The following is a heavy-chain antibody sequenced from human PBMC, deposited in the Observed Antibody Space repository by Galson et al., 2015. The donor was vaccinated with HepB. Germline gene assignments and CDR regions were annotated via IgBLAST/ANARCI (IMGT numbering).Heavy chain of an antibody. CDR3: ARHRSGWYHHGMDV. J-gene: IGHJ6*02. V-gene: IGHV3-23*01. D-gene: IGHD6-19*01. CDR1: GFNFSSHA. CDR2: ISGYSSDT. Sequence: SLRLSCAASGFNFSSHAMSWVRQAPGKGLEWVSGISGYSSDTYYPRSVRGRFTISRDNSWNTLYLQMNSLRAEDTAKYYCARHRSGWYHHGMDVWGQGTTVTVSS.